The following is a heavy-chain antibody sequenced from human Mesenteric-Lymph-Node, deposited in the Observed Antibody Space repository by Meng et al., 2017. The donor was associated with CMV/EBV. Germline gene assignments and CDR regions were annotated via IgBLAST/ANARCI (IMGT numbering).Heavy chain of an antibody. V-gene: IGHV4-39*01. Sequence: ELQGVGPGLGDPSETRSLSFSVCGDSINNRTYYWTWTRQPPGKGLEWIGSVHHSGTTYYNPSLKGRLTISVDTSANLFSLRLTTVTAADTATYYCARRGNYDSDYSEYWGQGTLVTVSS. CDR3: ARRGNYDSDYSEY. CDR2: VHHSGTT. CDR1: GDSINNRTYY. D-gene: IGHD3-22*01. J-gene: IGHJ4*02.